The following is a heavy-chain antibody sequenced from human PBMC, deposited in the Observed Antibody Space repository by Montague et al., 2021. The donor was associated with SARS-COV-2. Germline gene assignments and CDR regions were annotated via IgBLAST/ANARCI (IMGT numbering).Heavy chain of an antibody. D-gene: IGHD3-22*01. J-gene: IGHJ3*02. CDR3: ARLPYFYDSTHAFDI. CDR2: IFYSGST. Sequence: SETLSLTCTVSGGSISSSSYYWGWIRRPPGKGLEWIGNIFYSGSTYYNTSLKSRVTISVDTSKNQFSLRLSSVTAADMAVYYCARLPYFYDSTHAFDIWGQGTMVTVSS. V-gene: IGHV4-39*01. CDR1: GGSISSSSYY.